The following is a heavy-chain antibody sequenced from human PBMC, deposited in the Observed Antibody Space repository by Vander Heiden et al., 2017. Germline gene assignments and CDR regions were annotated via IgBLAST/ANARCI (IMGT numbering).Heavy chain of an antibody. Sequence: QPQLQESGPGLVKPSETLSLTCTVSGGPINSRNSYGGWIRQPPGKGLEWVGTIHYSGTTYYNSSLKSRVTISVDTSNNQFSLNLSSVTAADTAVYYCASSTVVTFFDYWGQGTLVTVSS. CDR1: GGPINSRNSY. D-gene: IGHD4-17*01. CDR2: IHYSGTT. J-gene: IGHJ4*02. V-gene: IGHV4-39*01. CDR3: ASSTVVTFFDY.